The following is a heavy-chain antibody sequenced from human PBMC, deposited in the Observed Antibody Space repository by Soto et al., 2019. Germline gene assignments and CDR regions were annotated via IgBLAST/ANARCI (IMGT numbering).Heavy chain of an antibody. D-gene: IGHD2-15*01. V-gene: IGHV1-8*01. J-gene: IGHJ6*03. CDR1: GYTFTSYD. CDR2: MNPNSGNT. Sequence: QVQLVQSGAEVKKPGASVKVSCKASGYTFTSYDINWVRQATGQGLEWMGWMNPNSGNTGYAQKFQGRVTMTRNTSISTAYMELSSLRSDDTAVYYCAGPTGTYCSGGSCYSHMDVWGKGTTVTVSS. CDR3: AGPTGTYCSGGSCYSHMDV.